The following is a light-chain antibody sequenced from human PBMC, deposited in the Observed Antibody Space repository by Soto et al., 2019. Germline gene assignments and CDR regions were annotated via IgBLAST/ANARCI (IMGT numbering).Light chain of an antibody. J-gene: IGLJ1*01. Sequence: QSALTQPASVSGSPGQSITISCTGTSSDVGGYNFASWYQQHPDKAPKLMIYDVTNRPSGVSNRFSGSKSGNTASLTISGLQAEDEADYYCSSYTRISTYVFGTGTQLPVL. CDR2: DVT. CDR3: SSYTRISTYV. CDR1: SSDVGGYNF. V-gene: IGLV2-14*01.